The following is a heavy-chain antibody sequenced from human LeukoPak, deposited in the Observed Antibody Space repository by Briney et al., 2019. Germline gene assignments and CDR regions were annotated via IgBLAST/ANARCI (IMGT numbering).Heavy chain of an antibody. D-gene: IGHD6-13*01. CDR2: IYTSGST. CDR1: GGSISSYD. J-gene: IGHJ6*02. Sequence: SETLSLTCTVSGGSISSYDWSWIRQPAGKGLEWIRRIYTSGSTNYNPSLKSRVTMSVDTSKNQFSLKLSSVTAADTAVYYCAREGEYSSSWYDYYYYGMDVWGQGTTVTVSS. CDR3: AREGEYSSSWYDYYYYGMDV. V-gene: IGHV4-4*07.